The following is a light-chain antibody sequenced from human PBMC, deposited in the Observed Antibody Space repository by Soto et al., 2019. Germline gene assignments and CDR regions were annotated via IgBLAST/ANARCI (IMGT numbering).Light chain of an antibody. CDR2: EGT. Sequence: QSALTQPASVSGSAGQSVTISCTGTSSDVGSYSLVSWYQQYPGKAPKLIISEGTKRPSGVSNRFSGSKSGNTASLTISGLQAEDEADYYCCSYAGSRVFGAGTKLTVL. V-gene: IGLV2-23*01. CDR3: CSYAGSRV. J-gene: IGLJ1*01. CDR1: SSDVGSYSL.